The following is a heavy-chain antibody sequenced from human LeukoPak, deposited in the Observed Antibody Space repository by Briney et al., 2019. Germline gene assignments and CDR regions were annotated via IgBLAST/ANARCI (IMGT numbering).Heavy chain of an antibody. CDR2: ISWNSGSI. Sequence: GGSLRLSCAASGFTFDDYAMHWVRQAPGKGLEWVSGISWNSGSIGYADSVKGRFTISRDNAKNSLYLQMNSLRAEDTALYYCASGYCSGGSCYPQKGDYYYYGMDVWGKGTTVTVSS. CDR1: GFTFDDYA. J-gene: IGHJ6*04. V-gene: IGHV3-9*01. CDR3: ASGYCSGGSCYPQKGDYYYYGMDV. D-gene: IGHD2-15*01.